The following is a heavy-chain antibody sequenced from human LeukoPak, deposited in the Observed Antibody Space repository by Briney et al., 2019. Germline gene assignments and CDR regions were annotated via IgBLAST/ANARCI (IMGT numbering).Heavy chain of an antibody. Sequence: ASVKVSCKASGYTFTGYHIHWVRQAPGQGLEWMGRINPNSGDTNYAQKFQGRVTMTRDTSISTAYMELSRLRSDDTAVYYCARDYCSSTSCLFDYWGQGTLVTVSS. CDR3: ARDYCSSTSCLFDY. CDR2: INPNSGDT. D-gene: IGHD2-2*01. CDR1: GYTFTGYH. V-gene: IGHV1-2*06. J-gene: IGHJ4*02.